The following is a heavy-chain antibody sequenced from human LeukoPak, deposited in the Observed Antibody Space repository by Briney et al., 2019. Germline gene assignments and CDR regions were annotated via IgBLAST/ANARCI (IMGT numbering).Heavy chain of an antibody. V-gene: IGHV5-10-1*01. CDR2: IDPSGSYT. CDR1: GSGFTSYW. CDR3: ASLEMATDY. D-gene: IGHD5-24*01. Sequence: GESLKISCKGSGSGFTSYWVSWVRQVPGKGLEWMGRIDPSGSYTNYSPSFQGHVTISADKSISTAYLQWSSLKASDTAMYYCASLEMATDYWGQGTLVTVSS. J-gene: IGHJ4*02.